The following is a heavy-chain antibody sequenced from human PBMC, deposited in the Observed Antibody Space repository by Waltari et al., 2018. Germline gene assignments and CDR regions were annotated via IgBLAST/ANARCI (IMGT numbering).Heavy chain of an antibody. CDR3: VRDDPGYGLDV. V-gene: IGHV3-74*03. CDR1: GFTFSSYW. Sequence: DVHLVESGGGLVQPGGSLRLSCVASGFTFSSYWMHWVRRVPGKGLTWVSHINSDGTGTTYADSVKGRFTVSRDNAKSTLFLQMTSLRAEDTAVYFCVRDDPGYGLDVWGQGP. J-gene: IGHJ6*02. D-gene: IGHD7-27*01. CDR2: INSDGTGT.